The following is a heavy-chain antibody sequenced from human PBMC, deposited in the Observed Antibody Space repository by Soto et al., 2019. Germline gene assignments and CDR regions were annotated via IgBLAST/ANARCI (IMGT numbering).Heavy chain of an antibody. CDR3: ARIRRGYGSGSSYPYPNAY. CDR2: IFSNDEK. CDR1: GFSLSNARMG. D-gene: IGHD3-10*01. J-gene: IGHJ4*02. V-gene: IGHV2-26*01. Sequence: QVTLKESGPVLVKPTETLTLTCTVSGFSLSNARMGVSWIRQPPGKALEWLAHIFSNDEKSYSTPLTSRLTIPKDASKSQVVVTMTSMDPVDTATYYCARIRRGYGSGSSYPYPNAYWGRGTLVTVSS.